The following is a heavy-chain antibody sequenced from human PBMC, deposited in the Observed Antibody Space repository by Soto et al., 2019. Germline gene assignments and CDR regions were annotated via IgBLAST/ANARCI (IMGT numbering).Heavy chain of an antibody. Sequence: EVVLVESGGGLVQPGGSLKLSCAASGFRFTGSAIHWVRQAPGKGLEWVGLIRNRPNSYATAYAESLKGRVTISRDDSRNTSYLQVKSLKSEDTAVYVCTRACSGGSCYSTSAFDYWGQGTLVTVSS. V-gene: IGHV3-73*02. CDR3: TRACSGGSCYSTSAFDY. D-gene: IGHD2-15*01. J-gene: IGHJ4*02. CDR1: GFRFTGSA. CDR2: IRNRPNSYAT.